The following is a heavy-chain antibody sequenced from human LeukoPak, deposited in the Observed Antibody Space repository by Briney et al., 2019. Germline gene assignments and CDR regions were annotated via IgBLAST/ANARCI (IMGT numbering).Heavy chain of an antibody. D-gene: IGHD1-26*01. J-gene: IGHJ4*02. CDR2: IYYSGST. Sequence: SETLSLTCTVSGDSISSSSYYWGWIRQPPGKGLEWIGSIYYSGSTYYNPSLKSRVTISVDTSKNQFSLKLSSVTAADTAVYYCASTGATTGYWGQGTLVTVSS. V-gene: IGHV4-39*01. CDR3: ASTGATTGY. CDR1: GDSISSSSYY.